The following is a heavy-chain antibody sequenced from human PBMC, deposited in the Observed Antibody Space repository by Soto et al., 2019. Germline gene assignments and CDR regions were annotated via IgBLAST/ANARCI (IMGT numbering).Heavy chain of an antibody. Sequence: HPGGSLRLSCAASGFTFSSYGMHWVRQAPGKGLEWVAVIWYDGSNKYYADSVKGRFTISRDKSKNTLYLQMNSLRAEDTALYYCAKSGSIFGVVIIKAHMYVWGQGTTVPVSS. CDR1: GFTFSSYG. V-gene: IGHV3-33*03. CDR2: IWYDGSNK. J-gene: IGHJ6*02. D-gene: IGHD3-3*01. CDR3: AKSGSIFGVVIIKAHMYV.